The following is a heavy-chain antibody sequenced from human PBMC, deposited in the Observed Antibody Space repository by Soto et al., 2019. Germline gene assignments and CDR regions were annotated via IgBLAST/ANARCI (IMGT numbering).Heavy chain of an antibody. CDR2: INPNSGGT. V-gene: IGHV1-2*04. J-gene: IGHJ4*02. Sequence: ASVKVSCKASGYTFTGYYMHWVRQAPGQGLEWMGWINPNSGGTNYAQKFQGWVTMTRDTSISTAYMELSRLRSDDTAVYYCARAHGQFLEWYDYWGQGTLVTVSS. CDR3: ARAHGQFLEWYDY. D-gene: IGHD3-3*01. CDR1: GYTFTGYY.